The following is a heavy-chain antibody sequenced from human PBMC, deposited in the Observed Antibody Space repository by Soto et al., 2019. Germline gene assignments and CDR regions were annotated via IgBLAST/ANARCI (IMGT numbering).Heavy chain of an antibody. Sequence: GGSLRLSCAASGFTFDDYTMHWVRQAPGKGLEWVSLISWDGGSTYYADSVKGRFTISRDKSKNSLYLQMNSLRTEDTALYYCARSQGYGSGSNPTRYYYYYGMDVWGQGTTVTVSS. CDR1: GFTFDDYT. CDR2: ISWDGGST. V-gene: IGHV3-43*01. CDR3: ARSQGYGSGSNPTRYYYYYGMDV. J-gene: IGHJ6*02. D-gene: IGHD3-10*01.